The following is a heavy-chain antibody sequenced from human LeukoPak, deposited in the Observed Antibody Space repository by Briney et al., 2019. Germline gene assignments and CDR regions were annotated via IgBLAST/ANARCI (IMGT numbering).Heavy chain of an antibody. CDR2: IYYTGST. D-gene: IGHD6-19*01. CDR1: GVSINSYY. J-gene: IGHJ3*02. CDR3: AGQENSSGWYGGAFDI. Sequence: SETLSLTCTVSGVSINSYYWSWVRQPPGKGLEWIGYIYYTGSTDYNPSLKSRVTISVDTSKNQFSLTLSSVTAADTAVYYCAGQENSSGWYGGAFDIWGQGTMVTVSS. V-gene: IGHV4-59*08.